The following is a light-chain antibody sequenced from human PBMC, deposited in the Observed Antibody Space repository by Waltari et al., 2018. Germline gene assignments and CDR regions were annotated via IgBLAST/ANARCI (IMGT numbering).Light chain of an antibody. J-gene: IGKJ1*01. CDR2: GAS. CDR3: QKYNSAPWT. V-gene: IGKV1-27*01. CDR1: QAITNY. Sequence: DIQLTQSPASLSASVGDRVTITCRASQAITNYFAWYQQIPGKVPKLLIYGASTLQSGVPSRFSGSGFGTDFTLTISSLQPEDVAVYYCQKYNSAPWTFGQGTRVEVK.